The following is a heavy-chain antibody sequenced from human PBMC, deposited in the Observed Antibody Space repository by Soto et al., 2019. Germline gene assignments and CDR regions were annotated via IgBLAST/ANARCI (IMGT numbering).Heavy chain of an antibody. Sequence: PGGSLRLSCTASGFTFSNFGMHWVRQAPGKGLERVAVIWYDGSNEYYGDSVRGRFTISRDNSKSTLYLQMNSLRAEDTAVYFCARDPGGERRPFDYWGHGTLVTVSS. D-gene: IGHD3-16*01. V-gene: IGHV3-33*01. CDR2: IWYDGSNE. CDR3: ARDPGGERRPFDY. CDR1: GFTFSNFG. J-gene: IGHJ4*01.